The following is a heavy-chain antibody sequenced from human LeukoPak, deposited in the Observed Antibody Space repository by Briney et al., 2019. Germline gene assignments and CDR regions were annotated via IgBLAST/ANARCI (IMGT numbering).Heavy chain of an antibody. CDR1: GYTFTNFG. V-gene: IGHV1-18*01. J-gene: IGHJ4*02. CDR3: ARLGGWAYRDYLQEAFDY. D-gene: IGHD4-17*01. Sequence: ASVKVSCEASGYTFTNFGISWVRQAPGQGLEWMGWISPYNGNTNYAQKVQGRVTMTTDTSTSTVYMELRSLRSDDTAVYYCARLGGWAYRDYLQEAFDYWGQGTLVTVSS. CDR2: ISPYNGNT.